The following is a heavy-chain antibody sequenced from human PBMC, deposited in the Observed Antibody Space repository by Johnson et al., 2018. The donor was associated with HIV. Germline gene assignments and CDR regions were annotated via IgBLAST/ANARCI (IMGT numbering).Heavy chain of an antibody. Sequence: QLVESGGGVVQPGRSLRLSCAASGFTFSSYAMHWVRQAPGKGLEWVAVIRYDGSNKTYADSVKGRFTISRDNSKNTLYLQMNSLRAEDTAVYYCAKDNTDSSGWFSLSGAFDIWGQGTMVTVSS. CDR3: AKDNTDSSGWFSLSGAFDI. D-gene: IGHD6-19*01. CDR2: IRYDGSNK. CDR1: GFTFSSYA. V-gene: IGHV3-30*02. J-gene: IGHJ3*02.